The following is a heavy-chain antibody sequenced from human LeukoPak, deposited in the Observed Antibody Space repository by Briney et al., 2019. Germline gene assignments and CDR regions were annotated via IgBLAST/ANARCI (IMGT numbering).Heavy chain of an antibody. Sequence: SETLSLTCAVYGGSFSGYYWSWIRQPPGKGLEWIGEINHSGSTNYNPSLKGRVTISVDTSKNQFSLKLSSVTAADTAVYYCARGSSLSSSWTSGIDYWGQGTLVTVSS. V-gene: IGHV4-34*01. CDR3: ARGSSLSSSWTSGIDY. CDR1: GGSFSGYY. CDR2: INHSGST. D-gene: IGHD6-13*01. J-gene: IGHJ4*02.